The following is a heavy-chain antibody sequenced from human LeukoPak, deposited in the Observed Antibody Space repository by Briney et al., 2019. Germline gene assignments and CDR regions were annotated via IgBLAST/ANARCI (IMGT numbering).Heavy chain of an antibody. J-gene: IGHJ5*02. CDR1: GGSISSYY. CDR2: MYTSGST. V-gene: IGHV4-4*07. D-gene: IGHD2-2*01. Sequence: PSETLSLTCIVSGGSISSYYWSWIRQPAGEGLEWIGRMYTSGSTNYNPSLKSRVTMSVDTSKNQFSLKMTSVTAADTAVYYCVREISTSPVRRRFDPWGQGTLVTVSS. CDR3: VREISTSPVRRRFDP.